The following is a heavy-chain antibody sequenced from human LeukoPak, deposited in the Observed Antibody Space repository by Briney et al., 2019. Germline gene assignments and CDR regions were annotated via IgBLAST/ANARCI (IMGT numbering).Heavy chain of an antibody. CDR2: INHSGST. J-gene: IGHJ4*02. CDR3: ARKRGSYSWKYYFDY. CDR1: GGSFSGYY. Sequence: PSETLSLTCAVYGGSFSGYYWSWIRQPPGKGLEWIGEINHSGSTNYNPSLKSRVTISVDTSKNQFSLKLSPVTAADTAVYYCARKRGSYSWKYYFDYWGQGTLVTVSS. D-gene: IGHD1-26*01. V-gene: IGHV4-34*01.